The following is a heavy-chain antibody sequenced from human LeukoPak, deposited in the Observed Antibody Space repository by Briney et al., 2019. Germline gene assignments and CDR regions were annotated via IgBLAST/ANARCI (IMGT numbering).Heavy chain of an antibody. CDR1: VLTFNNAW. V-gene: IGHV3-33*06. J-gene: IGHJ4*02. CDR2: IWFDGTNE. Sequence: GGSLRLSCAASVLTFNNAWTRWVCEAPGKGLGWVAVIWFDGTNEDYADSVKGRFTISRDNSKNTLYLQMNSLRAEDTAVYYCAKETRVWSGIWNFDCWGQGTLVTVSS. D-gene: IGHD3-3*01. CDR3: AKETRVWSGIWNFDC.